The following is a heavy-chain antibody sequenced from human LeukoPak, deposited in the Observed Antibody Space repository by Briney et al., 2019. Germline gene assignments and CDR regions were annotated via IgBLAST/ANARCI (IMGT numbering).Heavy chain of an antibody. CDR3: AKDHYWSIDY. D-gene: IGHD3-3*01. CDR2: IKGDGISS. Sequence: GGSLRLSCAASGFDFSSNWMRWVRHAPGQGLVWVSRIKGDGISSNYADSVKGRFTISRDIAKNTLYLQMNSLRAEDTGVYYCAKDHYWSIDYWGRGTLVTVSS. CDR1: GFDFSSNW. V-gene: IGHV3-74*01. J-gene: IGHJ4*02.